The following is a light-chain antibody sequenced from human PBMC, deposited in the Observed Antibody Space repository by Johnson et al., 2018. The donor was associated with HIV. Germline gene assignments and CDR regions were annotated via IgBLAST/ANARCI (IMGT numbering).Light chain of an antibody. CDR2: DNN. Sequence: QSVLTQPPSVSAAPGQKVTISCSGSSSNIGNNYVSWYQQLPGTAPKLLIYDNNKRPSGIPDRFSGSKSGTSATLGITGLQTGDEADYYCGTWDSSLRGFFGTGTKVTVL. V-gene: IGLV1-51*01. CDR3: GTWDSSLRGF. J-gene: IGLJ1*01. CDR1: SSNIGNNY.